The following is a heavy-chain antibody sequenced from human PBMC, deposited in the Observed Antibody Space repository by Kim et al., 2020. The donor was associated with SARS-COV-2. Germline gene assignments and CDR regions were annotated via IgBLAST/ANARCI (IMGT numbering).Heavy chain of an antibody. J-gene: IGHJ4*02. CDR1: GFTFGIYA. V-gene: IGHV3-23*01. CDR2: ISDSGRNT. CDR3: DASDY. Sequence: GGSLRLSCAASGFTFGIYAMSWARQAPGKGLEWVSTISDSGRNTHYADSMKGRFTISRDNSMNTLYLQMNSLRAEDTAVYYCDASDYWGQGTLVTVSS.